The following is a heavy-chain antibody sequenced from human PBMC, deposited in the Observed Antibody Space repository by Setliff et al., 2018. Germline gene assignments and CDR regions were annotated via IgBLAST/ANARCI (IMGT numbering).Heavy chain of an antibody. V-gene: IGHV4-4*07. D-gene: IGHD3-22*01. CDR2: IYTSGGI. J-gene: IGHJ4*02. CDR1: GGSIRNYF. Sequence: SETLSLTCTVPGGSIRNYFWGWIRQPAGKGLEWIGRIYTSGGIDYNTSLRSRVTISVDTSKDQFSPKLSSVTAADTAVYYCAREKADYSDSGGYYGGFYFDSGGQGALVTV. CDR3: AREKADYSDSGGYYGGFYFDS.